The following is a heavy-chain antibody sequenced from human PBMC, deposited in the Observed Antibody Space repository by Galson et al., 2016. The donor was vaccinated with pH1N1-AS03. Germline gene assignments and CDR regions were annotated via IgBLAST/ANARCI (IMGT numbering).Heavy chain of an antibody. D-gene: IGHD6-6*01. J-gene: IGHJ5*02. V-gene: IGHV4-61*01. Sequence: SETLSLTCTISGGSVSSGSYYWSWIRQPPGKGPEWIGYIYYSGSTNYNPSLKSRVTISVDTSKNQFSLKLSSVTAADTAVYYCAREQLDNWFDPWGQGTLVTVSS. CDR2: IYYSGST. CDR3: AREQLDNWFDP. CDR1: GGSVSSGSYY.